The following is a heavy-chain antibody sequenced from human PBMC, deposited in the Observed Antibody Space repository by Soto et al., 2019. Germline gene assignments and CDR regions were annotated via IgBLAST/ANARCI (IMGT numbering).Heavy chain of an antibody. J-gene: IGHJ5*02. CDR1: GYTFTSYY. Sequence: ASVKVSCKASGYTFTSYYMHWVRQAPGQGLEWMGIINPSGGSTSYAQKFQGRVTMTRDTSTSTVYMELSSLRSEDTAVYYCARGERIQLCLSCSWFDPWGHGTLVTVSS. CDR3: ARGERIQLCLSCSWFDP. V-gene: IGHV1-46*01. CDR2: INPSGGST. D-gene: IGHD5-18*01.